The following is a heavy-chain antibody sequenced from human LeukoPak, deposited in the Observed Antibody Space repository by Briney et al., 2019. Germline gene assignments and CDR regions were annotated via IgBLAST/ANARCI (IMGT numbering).Heavy chain of an antibody. V-gene: IGHV5-51*01. CDR2: IYPGDSDT. CDR3: AAGMAARGKYYFDY. CDR1: GYIFTSYW. D-gene: IGHD6-13*01. J-gene: IGHJ4*02. Sequence: GXSLQISCKGSGYIFTSYWIGWVRQLPGKGLEWTGIIYPGDSDTRYSPSFQGQVTISDDKSISTACLQWSSLKAPDTAMYYCAAGMAARGKYYFDYWGQGTLVTVSS.